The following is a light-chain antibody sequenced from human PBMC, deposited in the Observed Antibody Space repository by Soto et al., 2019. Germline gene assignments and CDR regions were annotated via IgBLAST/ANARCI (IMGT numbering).Light chain of an antibody. CDR2: DAS. Sequence: DIPMTQSPSTLSASVGDTVTVTCRASQSVSGWLAWYQQKPGEAPKLLIYDASTLQGGVPSRFSGSGSGTEFTLTVTSIQPEDFATDFCQQYDKYSTFGHGTKVDIK. CDR1: QSVSGW. CDR3: QQYDKYST. V-gene: IGKV1-5*01. J-gene: IGKJ1*01.